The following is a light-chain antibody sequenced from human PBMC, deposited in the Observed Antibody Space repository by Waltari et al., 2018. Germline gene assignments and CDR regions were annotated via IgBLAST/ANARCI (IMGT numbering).Light chain of an antibody. CDR3: CSYAGRGTYV. Sequence: QSALTQPASVSGTPGQSITISCSGPTSDVGSYDLVPWYQQPPGEAPKLLICEVFQRPPDTSSRFSGAKSGSTASLTISGLQPEDEADYYCCSYAGRGTYVFGSGTKVTVL. J-gene: IGLJ1*01. CDR2: EVF. V-gene: IGLV2-23*02. CDR1: TSDVGSYDL.